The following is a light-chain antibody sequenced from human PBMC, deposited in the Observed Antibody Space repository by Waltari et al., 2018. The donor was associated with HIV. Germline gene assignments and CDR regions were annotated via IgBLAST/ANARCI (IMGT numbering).Light chain of an antibody. CDR1: SGSIASNY. J-gene: IGLJ2*01. CDR3: QSFDTSNQWI. CDR2: EDD. V-gene: IGLV6-57*03. Sequence: NFMLTQPPSVSESPGKTVTISCTRSSGSIASNYVQWYQQRLGSAPTTLIYEDDQRPSGVPDRFSGSIDTSSNSASLTISGLKTEDEADYYCQSFDTSNQWIFGGGTKLTVL.